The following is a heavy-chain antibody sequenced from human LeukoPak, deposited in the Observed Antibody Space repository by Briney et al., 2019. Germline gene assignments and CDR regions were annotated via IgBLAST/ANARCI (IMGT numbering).Heavy chain of an antibody. V-gene: IGHV3-30-3*01. Sequence: GSLRLSFAASGFTFSSYAMHWVRQAPGKGLEWVAVISYDGSNKYYADSVKGRFTISRDNSKNTLYLQMKSLRAEDTAVYYCARDGSVVRGVTIPPDYWGQGTLVTVSS. CDR2: ISYDGSNK. J-gene: IGHJ4*02. CDR3: ARDGSVVRGVTIPPDY. D-gene: IGHD3-10*01. CDR1: GFTFSSYA.